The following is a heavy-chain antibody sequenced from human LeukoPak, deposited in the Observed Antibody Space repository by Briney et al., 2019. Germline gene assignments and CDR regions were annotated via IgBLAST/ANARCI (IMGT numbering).Heavy chain of an antibody. V-gene: IGHV4-59*01. CDR3: ARYGKIYGDYDNYFDY. CDR2: IYYSGST. D-gene: IGHD4-17*01. Sequence: SETLSHTCTVSGGSISSYYWSWIRQPPGKGLEWIGYIYYSGSTNYNPSLKSRVTISVDTSKNQFSLKLSSVTAADTAVYYCARYGKIYGDYDNYFDYWGQGTLVTVPS. CDR1: GGSISSYY. J-gene: IGHJ4*02.